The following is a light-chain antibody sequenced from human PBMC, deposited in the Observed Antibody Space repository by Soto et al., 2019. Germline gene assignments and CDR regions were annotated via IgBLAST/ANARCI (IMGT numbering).Light chain of an antibody. CDR2: WAS. Sequence: DIVMTQSPDSLAVSLGERATINCKSSQSFLYSSNNKNYLAWYKQKPGQPPRLLIYWASTRESGVPDRFSGSGSGTDFTLTISSLQAEDVAIYYCQQYYRSPVTFGGGTKV. CDR1: QSFLYSSNNKNY. CDR3: QQYYRSPVT. V-gene: IGKV4-1*01. J-gene: IGKJ4*01.